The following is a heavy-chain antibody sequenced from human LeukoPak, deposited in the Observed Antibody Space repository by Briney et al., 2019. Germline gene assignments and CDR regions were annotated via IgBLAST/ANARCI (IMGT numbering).Heavy chain of an antibody. CDR3: ARDRPSSSGWYSRVYFDY. Sequence: GGTLRLSCAASGFTFSSYEMNWVRQAPGKGLEWGSYISSSGSTIYYADSVKGRFTISRDNAKNSLYLQMNSLRAEDTAVYYCARDRPSSSGWYSRVYFDYWGQGTLVTVSS. V-gene: IGHV3-48*03. J-gene: IGHJ4*02. CDR2: ISSSGSTI. D-gene: IGHD6-19*01. CDR1: GFTFSSYE.